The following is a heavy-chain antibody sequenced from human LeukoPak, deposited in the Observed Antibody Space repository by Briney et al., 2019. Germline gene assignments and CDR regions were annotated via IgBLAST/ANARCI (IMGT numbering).Heavy chain of an antibody. Sequence: GGSLRHSRAASGFSPSNYWTNWVRQAPGKGLGWVASIRPDGSEKYYVGSLRGRFTISRDDARNSLYLQMNSLRAEDTAVYYCAEGGYWGQGPLVTVPS. J-gene: IGHJ4*02. CDR1: GFSPSNYW. CDR2: IRPDGSEK. V-gene: IGHV3-7*01. CDR3: AEGGY.